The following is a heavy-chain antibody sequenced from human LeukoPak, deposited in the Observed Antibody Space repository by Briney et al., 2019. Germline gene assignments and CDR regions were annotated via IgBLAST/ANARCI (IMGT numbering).Heavy chain of an antibody. CDR3: ARVKSLPAARDSSLGIDY. D-gene: IGHD2-2*01. J-gene: IGHJ4*02. Sequence: PGGSLRLSCAVSGFTSSSYWMHWVRQAPGKGLVWVSRIDRDGSRINYADSVKGRFTISRDNAKNSLYLQMNSLRAEDTAVYYCARVKSLPAARDSSLGIDYWGQGTLVTVSS. CDR1: GFTSSSYW. CDR2: IDRDGSRI. V-gene: IGHV3-74*01.